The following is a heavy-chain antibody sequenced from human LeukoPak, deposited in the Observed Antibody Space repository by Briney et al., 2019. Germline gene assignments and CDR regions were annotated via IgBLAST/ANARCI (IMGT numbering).Heavy chain of an antibody. Sequence: ASVKVSCKASGYSFTNYYMHWVRQAPGQGLEWMGWIHPNSDGTNYAQKIQGRVTMTRDTSINTAYMELSSLRSDDTAIYYCARGGGTVFGVVNDWGQGTLVTVSS. V-gene: IGHV1-2*02. J-gene: IGHJ4*02. CDR3: ARGGGTVFGVVND. CDR2: IHPNSDGT. D-gene: IGHD3-3*01. CDR1: GYSFTNYY.